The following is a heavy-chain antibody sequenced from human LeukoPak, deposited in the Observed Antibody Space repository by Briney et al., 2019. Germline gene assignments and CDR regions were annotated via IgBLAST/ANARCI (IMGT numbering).Heavy chain of an antibody. CDR3: ARSWVVVVAATRGAFDI. CDR2: ISAYNGNT. J-gene: IGHJ3*02. V-gene: IGHV1-18*01. Sequence: ASVKVSCKASGYTFTSYGISWMRQDPGQGLEWIGWISAYNGNTNYAQKLQGRVTMTTDTSTSTAYMELRSLRSDDTAVYYCARSWVVVVAATRGAFDIWGQGTMVTVSS. D-gene: IGHD2-15*01. CDR1: GYTFTSYG.